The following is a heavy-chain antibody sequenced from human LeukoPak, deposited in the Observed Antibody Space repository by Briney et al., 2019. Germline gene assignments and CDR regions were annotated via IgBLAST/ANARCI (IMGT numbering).Heavy chain of an antibody. Sequence: GGSLRLSCTASGFIFSSYAMTWVRQAPGKGLEWVSVIDSSGGVTYYAESVRGRFTISRDNSKNTLYLQMNDLRAEDTAVYYCAKASWAGVTTTYFAYWAQGILVTVSS. CDR2: IDSSGGVT. CDR3: AKASWAGVTTTYFAY. J-gene: IGHJ4*02. V-gene: IGHV3-23*05. CDR1: GFIFSSYA. D-gene: IGHD1-26*01.